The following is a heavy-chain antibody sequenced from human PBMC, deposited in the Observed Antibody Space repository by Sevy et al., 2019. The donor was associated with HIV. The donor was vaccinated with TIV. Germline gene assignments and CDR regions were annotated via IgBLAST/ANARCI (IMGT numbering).Heavy chain of an antibody. J-gene: IGHJ4*01. D-gene: IGHD6-13*01. CDR1: GFAFSSHA. Sequence: GGSLRLSCAASGFAFSSHAMHWVRQAPGKGLEWVAVISYEGTETFYAASVEGRFTISRDNSKNMLSLQINSLRPEDTAWYYLARGGGDSIKWYPLYWGHGTLVTVSS. V-gene: IGHV3-30-3*01. CDR2: ISYEGTET. CDR3: ARGGGDSIKWYPLY.